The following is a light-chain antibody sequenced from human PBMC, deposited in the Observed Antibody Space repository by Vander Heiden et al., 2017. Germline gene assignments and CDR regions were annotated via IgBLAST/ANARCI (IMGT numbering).Light chain of an antibody. V-gene: IGLV4-69*02. CDR2: VNSDGSH. J-gene: IGLJ3*02. CDR1: SRQSSAA. CDR3: QTWVAGIWV. Sequence: QVVVTRSTSASASLGASVTLTCTLSSRQSSAAIAWHPQQPEKGPRYVMMVNSDGSHRKGDGIPDRFSGSSSAAERYLTISSLQAEDDADYYCQTWVAGIWVFGGGTKLTVL.